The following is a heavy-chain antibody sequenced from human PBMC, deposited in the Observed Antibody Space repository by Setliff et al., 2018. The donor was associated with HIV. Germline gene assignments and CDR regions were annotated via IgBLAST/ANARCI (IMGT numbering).Heavy chain of an antibody. CDR2: IRSKVYGGTT. CDR1: GFTFGDYA. V-gene: IGHV3-49*04. Sequence: LRLSCTTSGFTFGDYAMSWVRQAPGKGLEWVGFIRSKVYGGTTEYAASVKGRFTISRDDSKSIAYLQMNSLKTEDTAVYYCSRDDLYGGNSFDYWGQGTLVTVSS. CDR3: SRDDLYGGNSFDY. D-gene: IGHD4-17*01. J-gene: IGHJ4*02.